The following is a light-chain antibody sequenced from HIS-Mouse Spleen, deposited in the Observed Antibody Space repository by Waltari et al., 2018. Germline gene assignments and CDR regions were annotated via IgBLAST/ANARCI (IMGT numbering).Light chain of an antibody. Sequence: SYELTQPPSLSVSPGPTARITCSGDALPKKYAYWYQQKSGQAPLLVIYEDRQRPSGIPVRFSGSSSGTMATLTISGAQVEDEADYYCYSTDSSGNHRVFGGGTKLTVL. J-gene: IGLJ2*01. CDR1: ALPKKY. CDR3: YSTDSSGNHRV. V-gene: IGLV3-10*01. CDR2: EDR.